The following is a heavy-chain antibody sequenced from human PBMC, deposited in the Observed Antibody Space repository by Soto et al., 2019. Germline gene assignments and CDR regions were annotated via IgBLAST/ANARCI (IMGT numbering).Heavy chain of an antibody. Sequence: GESLKISCKGSGYSFTSYWIGWVRQMPGKGLEWMGIIYPGDSDTRYSPSFQGQVTISADKSISTAYLQWSSLKASDTAMYYCAKSGYSSGYYYGMDVWGQGTTVTVSS. J-gene: IGHJ6*02. D-gene: IGHD3-3*01. CDR3: AKSGYSSGYYYGMDV. CDR1: GYSFTSYW. V-gene: IGHV5-51*01. CDR2: IYPGDSDT.